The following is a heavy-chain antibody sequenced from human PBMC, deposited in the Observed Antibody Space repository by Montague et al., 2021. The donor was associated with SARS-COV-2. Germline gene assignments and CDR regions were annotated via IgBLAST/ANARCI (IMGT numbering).Heavy chain of an antibody. J-gene: IGHJ6*02. CDR3: ARGRTVGPWFRYYDMDV. CDR1: DGSFSGYY. D-gene: IGHD1-26*01. V-gene: IGHV4-34*01. CDR2: ISHGGTT. Sequence: SETLSLTCAVSDGSFSGYYWNWIRQPPGKGLEWIGEISHGGTTNYNPSLKSRATISLDKSKSQFSLKLTSVTAADTAIYYCARGRTVGPWFRYYDMDVGGQGTTGTVSS.